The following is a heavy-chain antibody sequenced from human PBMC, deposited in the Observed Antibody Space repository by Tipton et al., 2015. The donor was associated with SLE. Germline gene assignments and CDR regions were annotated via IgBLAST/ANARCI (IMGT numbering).Heavy chain of an antibody. D-gene: IGHD1-14*01. Sequence: TLSLTCTVSGGSISSYYWSWIRQPPGKGLEWIGYIYYSGSTNYNPSLKSRVTISVDTSKNQFSLKLSSVTAADTAVYYCARGPAAGPEGEPFDYWGQGTLVTVSS. CDR2: IYYSGST. J-gene: IGHJ4*02. CDR1: GGSISSYY. CDR3: ARGPAAGPEGEPFDY. V-gene: IGHV4-59*01.